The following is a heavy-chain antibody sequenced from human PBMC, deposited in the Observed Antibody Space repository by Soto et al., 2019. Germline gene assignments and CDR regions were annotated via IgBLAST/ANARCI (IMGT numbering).Heavy chain of an antibody. CDR2: IWYDGSNK. CDR1: GFTFSSYG. CDR3: AGGFGELLSASVI. J-gene: IGHJ3*02. Sequence: GGFLRLSCAASGFTFSSYGMHWVRQAPGKGLEWVAVIWYDGSNKYYADSVKGRFTISRDNSKNTLYLQMNSLRAEDTAVYYCAGGFGELLSASVIWGQGTMVTVSS. V-gene: IGHV3-33*01. D-gene: IGHD3-10*01.